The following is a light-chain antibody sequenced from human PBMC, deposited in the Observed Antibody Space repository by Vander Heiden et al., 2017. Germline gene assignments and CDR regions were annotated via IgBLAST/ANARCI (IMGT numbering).Light chain of an antibody. CDR3: VTWHNSLGAYV. Sequence: QSALTQPPSVSAAPAEKITTSCSGSSSNIGNNYVFWYQHLPGTAPKLLIYGTNKRPSGISDRFSGSKSGTSATLGITGLQTGDEADYYCVTWHNSLGAYVFGTGTKVSVL. CDR2: GTN. J-gene: IGLJ1*01. CDR1: SSNIGNNY. V-gene: IGLV1-51*01.